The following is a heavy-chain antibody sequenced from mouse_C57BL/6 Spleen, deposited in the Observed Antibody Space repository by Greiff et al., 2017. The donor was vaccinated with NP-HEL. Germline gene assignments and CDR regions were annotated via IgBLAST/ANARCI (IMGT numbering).Heavy chain of an antibody. CDR3: ARSDEGYFDV. V-gene: IGHV1-26*01. Sequence: EVQLQQSGPELVKPGASVKISCKASGYTFTDYYMNWVKQSHGKSLEWIGDINPNNGGTSYNQKFKGKATLTVDKSSSTAYMELRSLTSEDSAVYYWARSDEGYFDVWGTGTTVTVSS. J-gene: IGHJ1*03. CDR2: INPNNGGT. CDR1: GYTFTDYY.